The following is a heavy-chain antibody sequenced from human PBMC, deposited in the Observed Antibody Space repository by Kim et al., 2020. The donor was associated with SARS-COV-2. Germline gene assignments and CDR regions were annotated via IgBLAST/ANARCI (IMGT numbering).Heavy chain of an antibody. J-gene: IGHJ6*02. V-gene: IGHV3-53*04. CDR1: GFTVSSNY. CDR3: ARNYYGSGSYYFYGMDV. D-gene: IGHD3-10*01. CDR2: SYSGGST. Sequence: GGSLRLSCAASGFTVSSNYMSWVRQAPGKGLEWVSVSYSGGSTYYADSVKGRFTISRHNSKNTLYLQMNSLRAEDTAVYYCARNYYGSGSYYFYGMDVWGQGTTVTVSS.